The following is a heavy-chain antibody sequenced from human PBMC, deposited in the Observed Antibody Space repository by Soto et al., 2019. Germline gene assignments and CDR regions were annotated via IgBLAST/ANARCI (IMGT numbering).Heavy chain of an antibody. V-gene: IGHV3-30*18. J-gene: IGHJ4*02. D-gene: IGHD3-16*01. Sequence: GGSLRLSCAASGFTFSSYGMHWVRQAPGKGLEWVAVISYDGSNKYYADSVKGRFTISRDNSKNTLYLQMNSLRAEDTAVYYCAKDWFDGAHMITFGIGIFDYWGQGTLVTVSS. CDR1: GFTFSSYG. CDR3: AKDWFDGAHMITFGIGIFDY. CDR2: ISYDGSNK.